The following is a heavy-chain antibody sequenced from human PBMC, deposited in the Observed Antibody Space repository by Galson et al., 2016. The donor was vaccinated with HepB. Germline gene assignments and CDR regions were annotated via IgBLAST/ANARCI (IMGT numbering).Heavy chain of an antibody. J-gene: IGHJ4*02. D-gene: IGHD6-25*01. V-gene: IGHV4-59*12. CDR3: ARQYRGGPSDY. CDR1: GGSMNSYY. Sequence: ETLSLTCTVSGGSMNSYYWSWIRQPPGKGLEWIGYIFYSGSTSYNPSLNSRVTISVDTSNNHFSLRLTSVTAADTALYYCARQYRGGPSDYWGQGTLVIVSS. CDR2: IFYSGST.